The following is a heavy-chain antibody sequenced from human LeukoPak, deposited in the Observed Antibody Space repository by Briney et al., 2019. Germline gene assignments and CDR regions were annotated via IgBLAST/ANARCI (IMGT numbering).Heavy chain of an antibody. J-gene: IGHJ6*03. D-gene: IGHD3-22*01. CDR3: ARDYYYDSSGYCYYYMDV. CDR1: GFTVSSNY. Sequence: GGSLRLSCAASGFTVSSNYMSWVRQAPGKGLEWVSVIYSGGSTYYSDSVKGRCTISRDNSKNTLYLQMDSLRAEDTAVYYCARDYYYDSSGYCYYYMDVWGKGTTVTVSS. V-gene: IGHV3-53*01. CDR2: IYSGGST.